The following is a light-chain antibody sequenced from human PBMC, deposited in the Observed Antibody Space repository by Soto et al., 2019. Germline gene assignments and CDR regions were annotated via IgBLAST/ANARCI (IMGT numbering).Light chain of an antibody. CDR1: SSDVGDYNY. CDR3: SSYTSSSTLFV. V-gene: IGLV2-14*01. CDR2: DVS. J-gene: IGLJ1*01. Sequence: QSALTQPASVSGSPGQSITISCTGTSSDVGDYNYVSWYQQHPGKAPKLMIYDVSHRPSGISNRFSGSKSGNTASLTISGLQAEDEADYYCSSYTSSSTLFVVGTGTKLTVL.